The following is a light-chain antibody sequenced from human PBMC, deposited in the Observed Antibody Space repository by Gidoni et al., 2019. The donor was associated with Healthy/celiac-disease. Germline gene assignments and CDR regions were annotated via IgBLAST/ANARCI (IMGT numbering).Light chain of an antibody. CDR2: EVS. CDR1: SSDVGGYNS. J-gene: IGLJ2*01. CDR3: SSYTSSSTLEVV. Sequence: QSALTQPASVSASPGQSITISCTGTSSDVGGYNSVSWYQQHPGKAPKLMIYEVSNRPSGVSNRFSGSKSGNTASLTISGLQAEDEADYYCSSYTSSSTLEVVFGGGTKLTVL. V-gene: IGLV2-14*01.